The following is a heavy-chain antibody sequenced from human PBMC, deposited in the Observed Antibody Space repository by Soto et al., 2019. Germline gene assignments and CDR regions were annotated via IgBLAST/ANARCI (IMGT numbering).Heavy chain of an antibody. CDR2: IYYRSKWFH. Sequence: QTLSLTCVISGDSVSSNGACWNWIRQSPSRGLQWLGRIYYRSKWFHDYAASVESRMAINPDTSRNQFSLQLNYVTPEDTAVYYCARVHCSAGTCLDGLDFWGQGTTVTVSS. D-gene: IGHD2-15*01. CDR3: ARVHCSAGTCLDGLDF. J-gene: IGHJ6*02. CDR1: GDSVSSNGAC. V-gene: IGHV6-1*01.